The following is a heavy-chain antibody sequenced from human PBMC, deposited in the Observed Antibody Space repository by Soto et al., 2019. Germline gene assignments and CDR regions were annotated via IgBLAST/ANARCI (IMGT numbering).Heavy chain of an antibody. J-gene: IGHJ6*02. CDR2: ISYDGSNK. V-gene: IGHV3-30*18. CDR3: AKDAADIVVVPAAISSSSSEPYYYYGMDV. CDR1: GFTFSSYG. D-gene: IGHD2-2*01. Sequence: PGGSLRLSCAASGFTFSSYGMHWVRQAPGKGLEWVAVISYDGSNKYYADSVKGRFTISRDNSKNTLYLQMNSLRAEDTAVYYCAKDAADIVVVPAAISSSSSEPYYYYGMDVWGQGTTVTVSS.